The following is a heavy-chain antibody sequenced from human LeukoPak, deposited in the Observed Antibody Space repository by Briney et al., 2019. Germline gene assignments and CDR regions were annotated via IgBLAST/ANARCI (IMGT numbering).Heavy chain of an antibody. Sequence: GGSLRLSCVASEFSPTNFWMTWVRRAPGRGLEWVANIKHDGTEKFYVDSVKGRFTISRDNAKNSLYLQMNSLGAEDTAVYYCATFVGIVSGTYTVRGGLLVWGKGTTVTVSS. D-gene: IGHD2-2*03. CDR3: ATFVGIVSGTYTVRGGLLV. V-gene: IGHV3-7*01. CDR2: IKHDGTEK. CDR1: EFSPTNFW. J-gene: IGHJ6*04.